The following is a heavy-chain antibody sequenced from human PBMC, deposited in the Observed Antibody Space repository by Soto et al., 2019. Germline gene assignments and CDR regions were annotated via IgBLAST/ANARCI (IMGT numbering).Heavy chain of an antibody. CDR1: GFTFSSYW. V-gene: IGHV3-7*01. Sequence: EVQLVESGGGLVQPGGSLRLSCAASGFTFSSYWMNWVRQAPGKGLEWGANIKQDGSEKYYVDSVKGRFTISRDNTKNSLYLQMNSLRAEDTAVYYCAREQLQVVIPDYWGQGTLVTVSS. CDR2: IKQDGSEK. D-gene: IGHD6-13*01. J-gene: IGHJ4*02. CDR3: AREQLQVVIPDY.